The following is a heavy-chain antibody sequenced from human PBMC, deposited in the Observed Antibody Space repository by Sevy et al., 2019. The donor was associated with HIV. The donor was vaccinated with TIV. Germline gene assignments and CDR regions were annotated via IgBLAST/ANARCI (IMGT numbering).Heavy chain of an antibody. D-gene: IGHD3-10*01. Sequence: GGSLRLSCAASGFSFDRYGMHWVRQAPGKGLEWVAVILYEGINKDYGDSVRGRFTISRDNSKNTLYLQMNSLTVDDTAVYYCATGRDYGSGSYDYWGPGTLVTVSS. CDR2: ILYEGINK. CDR3: ATGRDYGSGSYDY. V-gene: IGHV3-33*01. CDR1: GFSFDRYG. J-gene: IGHJ4*02.